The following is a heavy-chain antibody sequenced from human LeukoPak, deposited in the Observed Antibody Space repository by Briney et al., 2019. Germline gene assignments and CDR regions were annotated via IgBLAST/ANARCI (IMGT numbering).Heavy chain of an antibody. D-gene: IGHD3-22*01. V-gene: IGHV4-4*07. Sequence: PSETLSLTCTVSGDSISSYYWSWIRQPAGKGLEWIGRIYTSGGPNYNPSLKSRVTMSIDTSKNQFSLKLTSVTAADTAVYYCAREWAYYDSSGYPLDYWGQGALVTVSS. CDR1: GDSISSYY. CDR2: IYTSGGP. CDR3: AREWAYYDSSGYPLDY. J-gene: IGHJ4*02.